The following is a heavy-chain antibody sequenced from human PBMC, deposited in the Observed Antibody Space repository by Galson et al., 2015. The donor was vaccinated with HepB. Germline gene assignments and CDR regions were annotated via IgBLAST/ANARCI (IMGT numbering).Heavy chain of an antibody. J-gene: IGHJ6*02. V-gene: IGHV4-34*01. CDR1: GGSFSSYS. CDR2: INHSGRT. CDR3: ARGKGGSYGSGSDRFAMDV. D-gene: IGHD3-10*01. Sequence: LSLTCAVYGGSFSSYSWNWIRQPPGEGLEWIGEINHSGRTKNNPSLKSRVTISVDMSKKQFSLKLSSVTAADTAVYYCARGKGGSYGSGSDRFAMDVWGQGTTATVSS.